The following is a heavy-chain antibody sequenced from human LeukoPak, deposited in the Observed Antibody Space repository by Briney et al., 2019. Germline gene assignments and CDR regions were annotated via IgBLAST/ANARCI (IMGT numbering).Heavy chain of an antibody. D-gene: IGHD1-14*01. CDR2: VTWKSGII. CDR3: ANTRY. V-gene: IGHV3-9*01. J-gene: IGHJ4*02. Sequence: GGSLRLSCAASGFTFDDYAMHWVRQAPGKGLVWVSGVTWKSGIIGYADSVKGRFTISRDNAKNSLYLQMNSLRVEDTALYYCANTRYWGQGTLVTVSS. CDR1: GFTFDDYA.